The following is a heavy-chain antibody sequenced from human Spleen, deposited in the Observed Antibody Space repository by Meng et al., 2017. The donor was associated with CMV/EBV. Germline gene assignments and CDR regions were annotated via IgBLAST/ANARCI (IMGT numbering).Heavy chain of an antibody. Sequence: QVQLVQSGAEVKKPESSVKVSCKASGGTFSTYVISWVRQAPGQGLEWMGGTIPIFGTASYAQKFQGRVTITADESTKTAYMELSSLKSEDTAVYYCARDMSGSYEFDYWGQGTLVTVSS. CDR2: TIPIFGTA. V-gene: IGHV1-69*12. D-gene: IGHD1-26*01. CDR1: GGTFSTYV. J-gene: IGHJ4*02. CDR3: ARDMSGSYEFDY.